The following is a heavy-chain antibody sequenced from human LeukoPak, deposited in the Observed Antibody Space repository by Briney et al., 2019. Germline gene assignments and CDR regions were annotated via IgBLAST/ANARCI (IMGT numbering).Heavy chain of an antibody. D-gene: IGHD2-2*01. CDR2: INPNSGGT. Sequence: ASVKVSCKASGYTFTGYYMHWVRQAPGQGLEWVGWINPNSGGTNYAQKFQGRVTMTRDTSISTAYMELSRLRSDDTAVYYCARDPPIVVVPAAISYAFDIWGQGTMVTVSS. CDR3: ARDPPIVVVPAAISYAFDI. CDR1: GYTFTGYY. V-gene: IGHV1-2*02. J-gene: IGHJ3*02.